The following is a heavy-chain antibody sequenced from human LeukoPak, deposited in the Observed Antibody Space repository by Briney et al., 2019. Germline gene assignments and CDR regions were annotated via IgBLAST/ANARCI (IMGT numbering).Heavy chain of an antibody. CDR3: ARDRGGYTYSHDY. D-gene: IGHD5-18*01. J-gene: IGHJ4*02. CDR2: IYHSGST. V-gene: IGHV4-30-2*01. Sequence: PSETLSLTCTVSGGSISSGGYYWSWIRQPPGKGLEWIGYIYHSGSTYYNPSLKSRVTISVDRSKNQFSLKLNFVTAADTAAYYCARDRGGYTYSHDYWGQGTLVTVSS. CDR1: GGSISSGGYY.